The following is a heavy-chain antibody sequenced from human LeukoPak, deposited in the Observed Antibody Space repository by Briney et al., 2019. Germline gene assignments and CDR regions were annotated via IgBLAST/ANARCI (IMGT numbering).Heavy chain of an antibody. V-gene: IGHV1-69*04. Sequence: GASVKVSCKASAGTFSNDAISWVRQAPGQGLEWMGRIIPNLGMALYAQKFKGRVTITADKSPSTAYMELSSLTSEDTAVYFCARDLVCTMNCKDSWGQGTLVTVS. CDR1: AGTFSNDA. CDR3: ARDLVCTMNCKDS. J-gene: IGHJ4*02. CDR2: IIPNLGMA. D-gene: IGHD2-2*01.